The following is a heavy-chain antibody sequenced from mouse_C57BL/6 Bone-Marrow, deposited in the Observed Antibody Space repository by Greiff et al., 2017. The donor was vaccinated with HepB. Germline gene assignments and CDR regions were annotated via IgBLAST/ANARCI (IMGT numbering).Heavy chain of an antibody. CDR2: IYPRSGNT. CDR1: GYTFTSYG. D-gene: IGHD2-1*01. V-gene: IGHV1-81*01. Sequence: VQLQQSGAELVRPGASVKLSCKASGYTFTSYGICWVKQRTGQGLEWIGEIYPRSGNTYYNEKFTGKATLTADKSSSTAYMELRSLTSRDSAVYFCVVNYGNLAWFAYWGQGTLVTVSA. CDR3: VVNYGNLAWFAY. J-gene: IGHJ3*01.